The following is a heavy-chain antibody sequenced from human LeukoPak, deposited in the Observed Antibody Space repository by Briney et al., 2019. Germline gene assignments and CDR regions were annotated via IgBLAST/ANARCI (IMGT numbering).Heavy chain of an antibody. Sequence: SETLSLTCTVSGGSISSGNFYWSWIRQPAGKGLEWIGRIYTSGTINYNPSLKSRVSISGDTSKNQFSLKPNSVIVADTAVYYCAGEHQTNYMDYWGQGTLVTVSS. D-gene: IGHD4-11*01. CDR3: AGEHQTNYMDY. J-gene: IGHJ4*02. V-gene: IGHV4-61*02. CDR1: GGSISSGNFY. CDR2: IYTSGTI.